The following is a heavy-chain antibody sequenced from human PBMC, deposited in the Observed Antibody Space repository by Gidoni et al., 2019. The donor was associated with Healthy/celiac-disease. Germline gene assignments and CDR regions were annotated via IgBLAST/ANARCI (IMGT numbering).Heavy chain of an antibody. CDR2: ISWDGGST. V-gene: IGHV3-43*01. D-gene: IGHD6-6*01. CDR1: GFTFDDYP. CDR3: AQGYSSSFPDYYYYGMDV. Sequence: EVQLVESGGVVVQPGGSLRISCAASGFTFDDYPMHWVRQAPGKGLEWVSLISWDGGSTYYADSVKGRFTISRDNSKISLYLQMNSLRTEDTALYYCAQGYSSSFPDYYYYGMDVWGQGTTVTVSS. J-gene: IGHJ6*02.